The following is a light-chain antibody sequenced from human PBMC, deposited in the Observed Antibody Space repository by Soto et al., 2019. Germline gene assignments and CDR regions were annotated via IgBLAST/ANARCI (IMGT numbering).Light chain of an antibody. Sequence: DIVLTQSPDSLAVSLGERATINCKSSQSILYSSNNKNYLAWYQQKPGQPPKLLIYWASARESGVPDRFSGSRSGTDFTLTISTLQAVEMALYYCQQYYTTPFTFGGGTKVEI. CDR2: WAS. J-gene: IGKJ4*01. CDR1: QSILYSSNNKNY. CDR3: QQYYTTPFT. V-gene: IGKV4-1*01.